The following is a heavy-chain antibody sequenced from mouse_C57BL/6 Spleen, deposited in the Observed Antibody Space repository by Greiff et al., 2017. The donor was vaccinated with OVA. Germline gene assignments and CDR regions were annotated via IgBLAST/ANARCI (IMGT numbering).Heavy chain of an antibody. CDR2: IFPGSGST. CDR1: GYTFTDYY. J-gene: IGHJ1*03. D-gene: IGHD1-1*01. V-gene: IGHV1-75*01. CDR3: ARRINYYGSSWGYFDV. Sequence: QVQLQQSGPELVMPGASVKISCKASGYTFTDYYINWVKQRPGQGLEWIGWIFPGSGSTYYNEKFKGKATLTVDKSSSTAYMLLSSLTSEDSAVYFCARRINYYGSSWGYFDVWGTGTTVTVSS.